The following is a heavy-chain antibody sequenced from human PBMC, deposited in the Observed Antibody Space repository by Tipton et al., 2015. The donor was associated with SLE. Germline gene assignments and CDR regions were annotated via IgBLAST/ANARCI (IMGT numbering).Heavy chain of an antibody. CDR1: GFTVSSNY. CDR2: IYSGGST. Sequence: SLRLSCAASGFTVSSNYMSWVRQAPGKGLEWVSVIYSGGSTYCADSVKGRFTISRDNAKNSLYMQMNSLRAEDTAVYYCARDRRDIVATIRGDYWGQGTLVTVSS. J-gene: IGHJ4*02. D-gene: IGHD5-12*01. V-gene: IGHV3-53*01. CDR3: ARDRRDIVATIRGDY.